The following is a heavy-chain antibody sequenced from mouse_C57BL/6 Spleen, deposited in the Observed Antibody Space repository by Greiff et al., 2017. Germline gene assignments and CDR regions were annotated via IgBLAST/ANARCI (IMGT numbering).Heavy chain of an antibody. CDR3: ARRGLPSWYFDV. CDR1: GYTFTSYW. Sequence: VQLQQPGAELVMPGASVKLSCKASGYTFTSYWMHWVKQRPGQGLEWIGEIDPSDSYTNYNQKFKGKSTLTVDKSSSTAYMQLSSLTSEDSAVYYCARRGLPSWYFDVWGTGTTVTVSS. CDR2: IDPSDSYT. J-gene: IGHJ1*03. V-gene: IGHV1-69*01. D-gene: IGHD3-1*01.